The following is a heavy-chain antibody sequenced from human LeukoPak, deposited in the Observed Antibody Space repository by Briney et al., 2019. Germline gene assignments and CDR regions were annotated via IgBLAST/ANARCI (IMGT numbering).Heavy chain of an antibody. D-gene: IGHD6-13*01. Sequence: SETLSLTCAVYGGSFSGYYWSWIRQPPGKGLEWIGEINHSGSTNYNPSLKSRVTISVDTSRNQFSLKLSSVTAADTAVYYCAKDLQVVQSFYYWGQGTLVTVSP. CDR1: GGSFSGYY. CDR2: INHSGST. CDR3: AKDLQVVQSFYY. V-gene: IGHV4-34*01. J-gene: IGHJ4*02.